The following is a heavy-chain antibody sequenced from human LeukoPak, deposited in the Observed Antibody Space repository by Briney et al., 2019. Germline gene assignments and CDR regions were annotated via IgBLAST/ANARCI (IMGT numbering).Heavy chain of an antibody. CDR1: GFTFSSYW. V-gene: IGHV3-7*04. D-gene: IGHD5-12*01. J-gene: IGHJ4*02. CDR2: IKLDGSEK. CDR3: ARHQGSGYSPTDY. Sequence: PGGSLRLSCAASGFTFSSYWMSWVRQAPGKGLEWVANIKLDGSEKYYVDSVKGRFTIFRDNAKNSLYLQMNSLRAEDTAVYYCARHQGSGYSPTDYWGQGTLVTVSS.